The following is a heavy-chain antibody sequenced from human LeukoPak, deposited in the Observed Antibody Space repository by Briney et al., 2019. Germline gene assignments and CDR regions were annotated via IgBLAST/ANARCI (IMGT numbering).Heavy chain of an antibody. D-gene: IGHD4-23*01. CDR2: VNPDDSNT. CDR1: GYSFTTHW. Sequence: GESLKISCKGSGYSFTTHWIGWVRQMPGKGLEWMGIVNPDDSNTIYSPSFQGQVTISADKSITTAYLQWSSLKASDTAMYYCARLRWPRAGRSSFDYWGQGALVTVSS. J-gene: IGHJ4*02. V-gene: IGHV5-51*01. CDR3: ARLRWPRAGRSSFDY.